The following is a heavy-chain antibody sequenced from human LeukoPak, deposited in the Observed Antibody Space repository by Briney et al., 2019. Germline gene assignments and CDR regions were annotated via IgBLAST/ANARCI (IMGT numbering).Heavy chain of an antibody. CDR2: IYSGGST. CDR3: AKEIPKSRIYYENDAFDI. CDR1: GFTVSSNY. Sequence: GGSLRLSCAASGFTVSSNYMSWVRQAPGKGLEWVSVIYSGGSTYYADSVKGRFTISRDNSKNTLYLQMNSLRAEDTAVYYCAKEIPKSRIYYENDAFDIWGQGTMVTVSS. D-gene: IGHD3-22*01. V-gene: IGHV3-53*01. J-gene: IGHJ3*02.